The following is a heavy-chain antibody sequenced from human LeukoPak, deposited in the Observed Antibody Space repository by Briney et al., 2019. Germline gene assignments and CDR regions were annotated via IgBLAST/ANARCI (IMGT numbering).Heavy chain of an antibody. CDR1: GGSISSSSYY. V-gene: IGHV4-39*07. D-gene: IGHD2-2*01. Sequence: SETLSLTCTVSGGSISSSSYYWGWIRQPPGKGLEWIGSIYYSGSTNYNPSLKSRVNISVDTSKNQFSLKLSSVTAADTAVYYCARMAYCSSTSRYPWFDPWGQGTLVTVSS. CDR2: IYYSGST. CDR3: ARMAYCSSTSRYPWFDP. J-gene: IGHJ5*02.